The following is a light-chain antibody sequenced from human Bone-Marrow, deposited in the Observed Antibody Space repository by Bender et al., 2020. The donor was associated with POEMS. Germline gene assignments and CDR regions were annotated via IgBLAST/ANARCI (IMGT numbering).Light chain of an antibody. J-gene: IGLJ3*02. CDR1: SSNIGAHYD. CDR2: GNS. CDR3: AVWDDSLNGWV. V-gene: IGLV1-40*01. Sequence: QSVLTQPPSVSGAPGQRVTISCTGSSSNIGAHYDVHWYQQLPGTAPKPLIFGNSNRPSGVPDRFSGSTSGTSASLAITGLQAADEADYYCAVWDDSLNGWVFGGGTKLTVL.